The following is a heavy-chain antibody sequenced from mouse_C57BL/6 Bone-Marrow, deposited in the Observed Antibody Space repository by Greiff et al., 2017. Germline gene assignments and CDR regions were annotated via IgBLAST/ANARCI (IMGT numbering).Heavy chain of an antibody. CDR3: ARDDNYCSSYGAMDY. D-gene: IGHD1-1*01. V-gene: IGHV7-1*01. Sequence: EVQGVESGGGLVQSGRSLRLSCATSGFTFSDFYMEWVRQAPGKGLEWIAASRNKANDYTTEYSASVKGRFIVSRDTSQSFLYLQMHALRAEDTAIYYCARDDNYCSSYGAMDYWGQGTSVTVSS. J-gene: IGHJ4*01. CDR2: SRNKANDYTT. CDR1: GFTFSDFY.